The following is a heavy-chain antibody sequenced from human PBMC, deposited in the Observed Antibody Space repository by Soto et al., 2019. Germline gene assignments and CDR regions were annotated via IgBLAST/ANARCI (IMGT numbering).Heavy chain of an antibody. D-gene: IGHD2-2*01. V-gene: IGHV3-74*01. CDR3: ARDFRYQLLFTRYYYYYYGMDV. CDR1: GFTFSSYW. J-gene: IGHJ6*02. CDR2: INSVGSST. Sequence: GGSLRLSCAASGFTFSSYWMHWVRQAPGKGLVWVSRINSVGSSTSYADSVKGRFTISRDNAKNTLYLQMNSLRAEDTAVYYCARDFRYQLLFTRYYYYYYGMDVWGQGTTVTVSS.